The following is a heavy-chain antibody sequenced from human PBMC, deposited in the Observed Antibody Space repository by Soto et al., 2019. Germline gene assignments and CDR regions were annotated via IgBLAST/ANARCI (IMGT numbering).Heavy chain of an antibody. Sequence: GALRLSCAASGFTFSTHWMSWVRQAPGKGLEWVANIKEDGSEKYYVDSVEGRFTISRDNAKNSLYLQMTSLRAEDTALYYCARGWGYFDSSGFPYLYAMDVWGQGTTVTVSS. CDR3: ARGWGYFDSSGFPYLYAMDV. J-gene: IGHJ6*02. V-gene: IGHV3-7*01. D-gene: IGHD3-22*01. CDR2: IKEDGSEK. CDR1: GFTFSTHW.